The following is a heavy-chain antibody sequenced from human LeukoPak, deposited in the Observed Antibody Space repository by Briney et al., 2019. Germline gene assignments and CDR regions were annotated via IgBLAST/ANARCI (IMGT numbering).Heavy chain of an antibody. CDR2: IIPIFGTA. D-gene: IGHD6-13*01. V-gene: IGHV1-69*05. CDR1: GGTFSSYA. Sequence: ASVKVSCKASGGTFSSYAISWVRQAPGQGLEWMGGIIPIFGTANYAQKFQGRVTITTDESTSTAYMALSSLRSEDTAVYYCARGWRSSSWYELFWFGPWGQGTLVTVSS. J-gene: IGHJ5*02. CDR3: ARGWRSSSWYELFWFGP.